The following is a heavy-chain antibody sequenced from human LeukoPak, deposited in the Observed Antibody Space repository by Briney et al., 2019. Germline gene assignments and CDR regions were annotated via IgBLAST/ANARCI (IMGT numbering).Heavy chain of an antibody. CDR2: IKSKTTGGTA. CDR3: TTCTGGSCYSDY. Sequence: GGSLGLSCAASGFTFSSYWMSWVRQAPGKGLEWVGRIKSKTTGGTAAFAAPVKGRFTISRDDSKNTLYLQMNSLKIEDTAVYYCTTCTGGSCYSDYWGQGTLVTVSS. CDR1: GFTFSSYW. V-gene: IGHV3-15*01. J-gene: IGHJ4*02. D-gene: IGHD2-15*01.